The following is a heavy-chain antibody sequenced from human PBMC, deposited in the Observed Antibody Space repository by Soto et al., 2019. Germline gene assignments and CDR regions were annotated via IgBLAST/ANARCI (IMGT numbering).Heavy chain of an antibody. CDR1: GGSISSSNYY. J-gene: IGHJ4*02. D-gene: IGHD3-3*01. Sequence: QLQLQESGPGLVKPSETLSLTCTVSGGSISSSNYYWGWIRQPPGKGLEWIGSIFYSGSTYYNPSLKSRVTISVDTSKNQFSRKLSFVTAADTAVYYCARGNYDFSAFDYWGQGTLVTVSS. V-gene: IGHV4-39*01. CDR2: IFYSGST. CDR3: ARGNYDFSAFDY.